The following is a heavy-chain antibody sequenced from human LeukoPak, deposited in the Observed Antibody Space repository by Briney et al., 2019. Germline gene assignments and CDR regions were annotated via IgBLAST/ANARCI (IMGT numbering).Heavy chain of an antibody. V-gene: IGHV1-69*06. CDR1: GGTFSNHA. J-gene: IGHJ6*03. Sequence: SVKVSCKASGGTFSNHAISWVRQAPGQGLELMGGIIPIFDTTNYAQKFQGRVTIIADKSTSTASMELSSLRSEDSAVYYCAKSRWGFVGYSTRHYYYYMDVWGKGTTVTVSS. CDR3: AKSRWGFVGYSTRHYYYYMDV. CDR2: IIPIFDTT. D-gene: IGHD6-13*01.